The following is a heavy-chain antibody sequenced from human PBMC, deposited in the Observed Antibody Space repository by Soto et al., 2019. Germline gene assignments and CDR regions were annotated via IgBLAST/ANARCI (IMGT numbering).Heavy chain of an antibody. D-gene: IGHD3-10*01. J-gene: IGHJ4*02. CDR3: AKVKSLRGFGELRPYFAY. CDR1: GFTFSSYA. V-gene: IGHV3-23*01. Sequence: EVQLLESGGGLVQPGGSLRLSCAASGFTFSSYAMSWVRQAPGKGLEWVSAISGSGGSTYYADSVKGRFTISRDNPKHTLYLQMTSLRAEDTAVYYRAKVKSLRGFGELRPYFAYWGQGTLVTVSS. CDR2: ISGSGGST.